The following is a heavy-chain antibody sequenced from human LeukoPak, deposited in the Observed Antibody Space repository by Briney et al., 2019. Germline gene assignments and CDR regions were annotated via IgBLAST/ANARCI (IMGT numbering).Heavy chain of an antibody. V-gene: IGHV4-61*02. CDR1: GGSISSGSYY. D-gene: IGHD2-2*01. CDR2: IYTSGST. CDR3: AGTLIGYCSSTSCFIDAFDI. Sequence: PSQTLSLTCTVSGGSISSGSYYWSWIRQPAGKGLEWIGRIYTSGSTNYNPPLKSRVTMSVDTSKNQFSLKLSSVTAADTAVYYCAGTLIGYCSSTSCFIDAFDIWGQGTMVTVSS. J-gene: IGHJ3*02.